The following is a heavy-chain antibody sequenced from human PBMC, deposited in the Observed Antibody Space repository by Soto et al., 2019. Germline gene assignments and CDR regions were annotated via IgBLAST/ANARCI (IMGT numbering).Heavy chain of an antibody. V-gene: IGHV3-23*01. CDR3: SKDSLYYASLSSPGD. CDR2: ISGSGSGAATYYP. Sequence: PGGSLRLSCADSGFTFTNYAMSWVRQAPGKGLEWVSTISGSGSGAATYYPSYADSVKGRFTISRDNSKNTVSLEKNSMRAEDTAVYYCSKDSLYYASLSSPGDWGQGTLVTVSS. J-gene: IGHJ4*02. CDR1: GFTFTNYA. D-gene: IGHD3-10*01.